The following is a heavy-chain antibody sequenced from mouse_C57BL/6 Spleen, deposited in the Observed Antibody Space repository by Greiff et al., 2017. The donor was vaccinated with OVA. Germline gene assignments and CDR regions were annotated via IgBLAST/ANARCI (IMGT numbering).Heavy chain of an antibody. CDR2: IHPNSGST. Sequence: VQLQQPGAELVKPGASVKLSCKASGYTFTSYWMHWVKQRPGQGLEWIGMIHPNSGSTNYNEKFKSKATLTVDKSSSTAYMQLSSLTSEDSAVYYCARIYDGYPHAMDYWGQGTSVTVSS. J-gene: IGHJ4*01. CDR3: ARIYDGYPHAMDY. D-gene: IGHD2-3*01. V-gene: IGHV1-64*01. CDR1: GYTFTSYW.